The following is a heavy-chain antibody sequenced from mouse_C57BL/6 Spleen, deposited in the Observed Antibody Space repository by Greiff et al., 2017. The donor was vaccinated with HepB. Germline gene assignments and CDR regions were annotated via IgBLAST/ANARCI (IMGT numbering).Heavy chain of an antibody. D-gene: IGHD2-3*01. J-gene: IGHJ4*01. CDR2: IYPGDGDT. Sequence: QVQLQQSGPELVKPGASVKISCKASGYAFSSSWMNWVKQRPGKGLEWIGRIYPGDGDTNYNGKFKGKATLTADKSSSTAYRQLSSLTSEDSAVSCCARGGYYAGGDYWGQGTSVTVSS. CDR1: GYAFSSSW. V-gene: IGHV1-82*01. CDR3: ARGGYYAGGDY.